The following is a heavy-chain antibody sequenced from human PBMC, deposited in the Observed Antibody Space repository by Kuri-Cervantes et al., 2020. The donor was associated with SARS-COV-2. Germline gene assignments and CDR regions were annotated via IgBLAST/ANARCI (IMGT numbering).Heavy chain of an antibody. Sequence: LSLTCAASGFTFSNAWMSWVRQAPGKGLEWVAVISYDGSNKYYADSVKCRFTISRDNSKNTLYLQMNSLRAEDTAAYYCARDNGDYWGQGTLVTVSS. D-gene: IGHD2-8*01. CDR3: ARDNGDY. J-gene: IGHJ4*02. CDR2: ISYDGSNK. V-gene: IGHV3-30*19. CDR1: GFTFSNAW.